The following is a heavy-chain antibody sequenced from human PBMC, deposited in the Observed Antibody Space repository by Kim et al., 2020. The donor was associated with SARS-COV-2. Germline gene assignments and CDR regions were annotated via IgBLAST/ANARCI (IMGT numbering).Heavy chain of an antibody. J-gene: IGHJ4*02. D-gene: IGHD3-10*01. CDR3: AKEGLWFWELDY. CDR2: ISYDGSNK. Sequence: GGSLRLSCAASGFTFSSYGMHWVRQAPGKGLEWVAVISYDGSNKYYADSVKGRFTISRDNSKNTLYLQMNSLRAEDTAVYYCAKEGLWFWELDYWGQGTLVTVSS. V-gene: IGHV3-30*18. CDR1: GFTFSSYG.